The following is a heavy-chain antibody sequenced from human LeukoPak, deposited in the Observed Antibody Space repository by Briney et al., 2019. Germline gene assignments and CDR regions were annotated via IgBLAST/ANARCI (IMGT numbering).Heavy chain of an antibody. CDR3: ARHSGYCSSTSCYYYYGMDV. V-gene: IGHV5-51*01. Sequence: GESLQISCKGSGYSFTSYWIGWVRQMPGKGLEWMGIIYPGDSDTRYSPSFQGQVTISADKSISTAYLQWSSLKASDTAMYYCARHSGYCSSTSCYYYYGMDVWGQGTTVTVSS. CDR2: IYPGDSDT. CDR1: GYSFTSYW. D-gene: IGHD2-2*01. J-gene: IGHJ6*02.